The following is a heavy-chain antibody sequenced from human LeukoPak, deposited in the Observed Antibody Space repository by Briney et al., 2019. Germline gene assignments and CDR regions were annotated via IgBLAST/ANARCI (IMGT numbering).Heavy chain of an antibody. CDR3: ARLGNYADFDY. V-gene: IGHV3-11*04. CDR2: ISKSGDSI. D-gene: IGHD4-11*01. J-gene: IGHJ4*02. Sequence: GGSLRLSCAASGFTFSDYYMSWFRQAPGKGLEWVSYISKSGDSIYYADSVKGRFTISRDNAKNSLYLQMNSLRAEDTAVYYCARLGNYADFDYWGQGTQVTVSS. CDR1: GFTFSDYY.